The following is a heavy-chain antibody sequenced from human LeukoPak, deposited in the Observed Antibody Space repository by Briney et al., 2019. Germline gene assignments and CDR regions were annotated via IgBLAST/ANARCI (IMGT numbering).Heavy chain of an antibody. Sequence: SETLSLTCTVSGGSISSYYWSWIRQPPGKGLEWIGYIYHSGSTYYNPSLKSRVTISVDRSKNQFSLKLSSVTAADTAAYYCAREREYQLLSDAFDIWGQGTMVTVSS. CDR2: IYHSGST. CDR1: GGSISSYY. V-gene: IGHV4-59*12. D-gene: IGHD2-2*01. J-gene: IGHJ3*02. CDR3: AREREYQLLSDAFDI.